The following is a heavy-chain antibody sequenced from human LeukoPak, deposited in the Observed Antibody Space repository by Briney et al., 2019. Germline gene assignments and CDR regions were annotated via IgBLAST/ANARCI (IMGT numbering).Heavy chain of an antibody. CDR1: GFTFSSFA. V-gene: IGHV3-23*01. CDR3: AKETSSGNFVTIDC. D-gene: IGHD1-26*01. J-gene: IGHJ4*02. Sequence: GGSLRLSCAASGFTFSSFAMSWVRQAPGKGLEWVSAISDSGGTTYYADSVKGRFTISRDNSKNTLYLQMSSLRAEDTAVYYCAKETSSGNFVTIDCWGQGTLVTVSS. CDR2: ISDSGGTT.